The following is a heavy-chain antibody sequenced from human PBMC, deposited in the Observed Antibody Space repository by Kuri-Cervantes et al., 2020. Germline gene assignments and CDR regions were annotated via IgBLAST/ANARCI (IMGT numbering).Heavy chain of an antibody. CDR1: GYTFTSYA. CDR2: ISAYNGNT. Sequence: ASVKVSCKASGYTFTSYAMHWVRQAPGQRLEWMGWISAYNGNTNYAQKLQGRVTMTTDTSTSTAYMELRSLRSDDTAVYYCARSNHLYCGGDCYSDYWGQGTLVTVSS. D-gene: IGHD2-21*01. V-gene: IGHV1-18*01. J-gene: IGHJ4*02. CDR3: ARSNHLYCGGDCYSDY.